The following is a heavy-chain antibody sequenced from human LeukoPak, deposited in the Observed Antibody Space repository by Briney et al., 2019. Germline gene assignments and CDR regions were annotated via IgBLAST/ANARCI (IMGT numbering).Heavy chain of an antibody. J-gene: IGHJ3*02. CDR3: ARGGVPAGIYHAFDI. Sequence: GSGVTVSFTCSGGTFSNSGFSWVRPPPGQGLGWVGGLTPMFRTARYAPKFQGRVTMATDESTSTAYMELSSLRSEDTAVYYCARGGVPAGIYHAFDIGGQGTMATVS. CDR2: LTPMFRTA. CDR1: GGTFSNSG. V-gene: IGHV1-69*05. D-gene: IGHD2-2*02.